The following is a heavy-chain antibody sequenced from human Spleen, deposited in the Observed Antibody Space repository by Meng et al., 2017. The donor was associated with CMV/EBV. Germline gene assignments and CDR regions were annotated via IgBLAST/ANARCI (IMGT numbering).Heavy chain of an antibody. CDR3: ARAGSYYYGSGSQRIDY. Sequence: QVALQESGPGLVKPSQTLSLTCTVSGGSISSGDYYWSWIRQPPGKGLEWIGYIYYSGSTYYNPSLKSRVTISVDTSKNQFSLKLSSVTAADTAVYYCARAGSYYYGSGSQRIDYWGQGTLVTASS. CDR2: IYYSGST. V-gene: IGHV4-30-4*08. J-gene: IGHJ4*02. D-gene: IGHD3-10*01. CDR1: GGSISSGDYY.